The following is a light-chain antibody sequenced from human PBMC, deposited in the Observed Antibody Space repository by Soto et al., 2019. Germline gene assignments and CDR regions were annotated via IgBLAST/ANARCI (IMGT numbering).Light chain of an antibody. CDR1: NIGSRS. Sequence: SYELTQPPSVSVAPGKTARITCGGNNIGSRSVHWYQQRPGQAPVLVIYYDFDRPSGIPERFSGSNSGNTATLTISRVEAGDEADYYCQVSSSSTDHPVFGGGTKLTVL. J-gene: IGLJ2*01. CDR3: QVSSSSTDHPV. CDR2: YDF. V-gene: IGLV3-21*04.